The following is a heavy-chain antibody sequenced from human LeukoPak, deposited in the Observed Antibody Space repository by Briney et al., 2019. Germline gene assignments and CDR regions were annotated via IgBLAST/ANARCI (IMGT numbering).Heavy chain of an antibody. D-gene: IGHD4-17*01. CDR3: ARGYDYGDYVEYFDY. Sequence: GASLQISCQGSGSIFSDYWIGGGRPLPGKGVEGMGIIFPGDSDTRYSPSFQGQVTISADKSIDTAYLQWSSLKASDTAMYFCARGYDYGDYVEYFDYWGQGTLVTVSS. V-gene: IGHV5-51*01. CDR2: IFPGDSDT. CDR1: GSIFSDYW. J-gene: IGHJ4*02.